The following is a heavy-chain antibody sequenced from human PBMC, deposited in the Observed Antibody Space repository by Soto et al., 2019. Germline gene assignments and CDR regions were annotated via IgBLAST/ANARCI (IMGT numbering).Heavy chain of an antibody. CDR1: GFSLSTSGVG. V-gene: IGHV2-5*02. CDR2: IYWDDDK. D-gene: IGHD5-18*01. J-gene: IGHJ4*02. CDR3: AHYVDTAMVVEY. Sequence: QITLKESGPTLMKPTQTLTLTCTFSGFSLSTSGVGVGWIRQPPGKALEWLALIYWDDDKRYSPSLKSRLTITKDTSKNQVVLTMTNMDPVDTATYYCAHYVDTAMVVEYWGQGTLVTVSS.